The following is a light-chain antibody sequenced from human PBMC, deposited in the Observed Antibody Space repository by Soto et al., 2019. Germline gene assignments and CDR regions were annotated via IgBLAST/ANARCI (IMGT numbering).Light chain of an antibody. CDR3: QQFAASPRT. CDR1: QSIATSQ. J-gene: IGKJ1*01. Sequence: EIVLTQSPGTLSLSPGERATLFCRASQSIATSQLAWYQQKPGQAPMLLIGASTRATGIPYRFSDSGSGTDFTLTISRLEPEDFEVYYCQQFAASPRTFGQGTKVDIK. CDR2: GAS. V-gene: IGKV3-20*01.